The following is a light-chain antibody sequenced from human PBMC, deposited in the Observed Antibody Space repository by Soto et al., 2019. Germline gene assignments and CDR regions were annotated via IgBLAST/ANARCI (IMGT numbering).Light chain of an antibody. CDR3: TVWDDSLRGRL. J-gene: IGLJ2*01. CDR2: RNN. Sequence: QSVLTQPTSASGTPGQRVTISCSGTSSSIESNYVYWYQQLPGTAPRLLIYRNNQRPSGIPDRFSGSKSGTSASLAISALRSEDEADYYCTVWDDSLRGRLFGGGTQLTVL. V-gene: IGLV1-47*01. CDR1: SSSIESNY.